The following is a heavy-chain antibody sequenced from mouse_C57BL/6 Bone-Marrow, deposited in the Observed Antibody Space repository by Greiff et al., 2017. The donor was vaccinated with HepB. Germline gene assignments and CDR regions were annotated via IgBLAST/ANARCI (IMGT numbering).Heavy chain of an antibody. CDR2: ISDGGSYT. CDR3: ARDGATVYYYAMDD. CDR1: GFTFSSYA. V-gene: IGHV5-4*01. J-gene: IGHJ4*01. D-gene: IGHD1-1*01. Sequence: EVKLVESGGGLVKPGGSLKLSCAASGFTFSSYAMSWVRQTPEKRLEWVATISDGGSYTYYPDNVKGRFTISRDNAKNNLYLQMSHLESENTAMYYCARDGATVYYYAMDDWGQGTSVTVSS.